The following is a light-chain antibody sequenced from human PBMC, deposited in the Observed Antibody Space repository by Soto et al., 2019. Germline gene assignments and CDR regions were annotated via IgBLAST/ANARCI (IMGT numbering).Light chain of an antibody. Sequence: QSLLTQPPSASATPGQRVTSSCSGSNSNIGTNTVNWYQQLPGTAPRLLIYTNNQRPSGVPQRFSGSKTGTSASLAIGGLQSEDGADYYCAAWDDSLGAYVFGTGTKVTVL. J-gene: IGLJ1*01. V-gene: IGLV1-44*01. CDR2: TNN. CDR3: AAWDDSLGAYV. CDR1: NSNIGTNT.